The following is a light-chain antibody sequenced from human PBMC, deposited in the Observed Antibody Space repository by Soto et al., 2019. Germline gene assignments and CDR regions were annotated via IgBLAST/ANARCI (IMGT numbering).Light chain of an antibody. Sequence: QSVLTQPPSVSGAPGQRVTISCTGSSSNIGAGYYVHWYQQLPGTAPKLLIYGNSNRPSGVPDRFSGSKSGTSASLAITGVQAEDEADYYCQSYDSSLSAVVFGGGTKLTVL. CDR1: SSNIGAGYY. J-gene: IGLJ2*01. CDR3: QSYDSSLSAVV. V-gene: IGLV1-40*01. CDR2: GNS.